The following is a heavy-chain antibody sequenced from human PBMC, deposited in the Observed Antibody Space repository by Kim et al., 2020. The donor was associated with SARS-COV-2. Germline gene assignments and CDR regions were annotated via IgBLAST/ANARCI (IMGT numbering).Heavy chain of an antibody. Sequence: GGSLRLSCAASGFTFSGSAMHWVRQASGKGLEWVGRIRSKANSYATAYTASVKGRFTISRDDSKNTAYLQMNSLKTEDTAVYYCTRPSDYDILTGYYGSWGQGTLVTVSS. V-gene: IGHV3-73*01. J-gene: IGHJ5*02. D-gene: IGHD3-9*01. CDR3: TRPSDYDILTGYYGS. CDR2: IRSKANSYAT. CDR1: GFTFSGSA.